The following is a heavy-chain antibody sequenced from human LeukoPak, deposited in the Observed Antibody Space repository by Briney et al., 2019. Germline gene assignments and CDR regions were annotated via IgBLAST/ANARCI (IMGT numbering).Heavy chain of an antibody. CDR3: ARDDSWYSGSYYGVSAY. CDR1: GYTFTSYG. CDR2: ISAYNGNT. J-gene: IGHJ4*02. V-gene: IGHV1-18*01. Sequence: GASVKVSCKASGYTFTSYGISWVRQAPGQGLEWMGWISAYNGNTNYAQKFQGRVTMTRDTSISTAYMELSRLRSDDTAVYYCARDDSWYSGSYYGVSAYWGQGTLVTVSS. D-gene: IGHD1-26*01.